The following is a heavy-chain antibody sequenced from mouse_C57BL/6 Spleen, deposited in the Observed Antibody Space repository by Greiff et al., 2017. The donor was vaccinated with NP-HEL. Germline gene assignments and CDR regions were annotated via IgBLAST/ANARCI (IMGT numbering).Heavy chain of an antibody. J-gene: IGHJ3*01. CDR2: ISDGGSYT. V-gene: IGHV5-4*01. D-gene: IGHD2-3*01. CDR1: GFTFSSYA. Sequence: EVKLEESGGGLVKPGGSLKLSCAASGFTFSSYAMSWVRQTPEKRLEWVATISDGGSYTYYPDNVKGRFTISRDNAKNNLYLQMSHLKSEDTAMYYCAREGGGYYAWFAYWGQGTLVTVSA. CDR3: AREGGGYYAWFAY.